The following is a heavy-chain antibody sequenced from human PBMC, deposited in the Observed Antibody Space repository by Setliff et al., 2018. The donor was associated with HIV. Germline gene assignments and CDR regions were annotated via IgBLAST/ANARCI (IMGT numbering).Heavy chain of an antibody. Sequence: PGESLRISCKGSGYKFTGYWIGWARRMPGKSLEWMGIIYPGDSDTRYSPSFQGQVTISTDKSISTAFLQWSSLKASDTAMYYCARHSHYDRSGYYYHKMPDDAFDIWGLGTMVTVSS. CDR3: ARHSHYDRSGYYYHKMPDDAFDI. CDR1: GYKFTGYW. D-gene: IGHD3-22*01. J-gene: IGHJ3*02. V-gene: IGHV5-51*01. CDR2: IYPGDSDT.